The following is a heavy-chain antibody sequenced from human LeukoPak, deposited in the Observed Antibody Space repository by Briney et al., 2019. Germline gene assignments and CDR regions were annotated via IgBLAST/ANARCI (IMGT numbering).Heavy chain of an antibody. J-gene: IGHJ4*02. CDR3: ARVDY. Sequence: GGSLRLSCAASGFTFSGYWMSWVRQAPGKGLEWVANIKQDGSEKYYVDSVKGRFTISRDNAKNSLFLQMNSLRAEDTAVYYCARVDYWGQGTLVTVSS. V-gene: IGHV3-7*02. CDR1: GFTFSGYW. CDR2: IKQDGSEK.